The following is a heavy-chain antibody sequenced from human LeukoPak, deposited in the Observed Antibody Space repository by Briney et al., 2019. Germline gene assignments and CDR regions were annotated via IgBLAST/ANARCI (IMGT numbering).Heavy chain of an antibody. CDR1: GFTFSSYA. J-gene: IGHJ4*02. CDR2: ISGSGGST. Sequence: GGSLRLSCAASGFTFSSYAMSWVRQAPGKGLEWVSAISGSGGSTYYADSVKGRFTISRDNSKNTLYLQMNSLRAEDTAVYYCAKIAMVRGVMEYYFDYWGQGTLVTVSS. V-gene: IGHV3-23*01. CDR3: AKIAMVRGVMEYYFDY. D-gene: IGHD3-10*01.